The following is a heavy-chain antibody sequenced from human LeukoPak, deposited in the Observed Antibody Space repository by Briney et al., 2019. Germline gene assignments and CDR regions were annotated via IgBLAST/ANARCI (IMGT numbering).Heavy chain of an antibody. J-gene: IGHJ4*02. CDR3: ARTRGSYSLGY. CDR2: IKQDGSEK. D-gene: IGHD1-26*01. V-gene: IGHV3-7*01. Sequence: GGSLRLSCAASGFTFSSYWMTWVRQAPGKGLEWVANIKQDGSEKYFVDSVKGRFTISRDNAKNSLYLQMNSLRAEDTAVYYCARTRGSYSLGYWGQGTLVTVSS. CDR1: GFTFSSYW.